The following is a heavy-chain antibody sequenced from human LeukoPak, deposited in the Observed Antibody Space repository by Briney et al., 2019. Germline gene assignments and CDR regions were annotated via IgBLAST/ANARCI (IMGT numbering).Heavy chain of an antibody. J-gene: IGHJ4*02. D-gene: IGHD3-3*01. CDR1: GFTFSSNY. CDR2: IYSGGST. Sequence: PGGSLRLSCAASGFTFSSNYMSWVRQAPGEGLEWVSVIYSGGSTYYADSVKGRFTIPRDNSKNTLYLQMNSLRAEDTAVYYCARGAITITSPLDYWGQGTLVTVSS. CDR3: ARGAITITSPLDY. V-gene: IGHV3-53*01.